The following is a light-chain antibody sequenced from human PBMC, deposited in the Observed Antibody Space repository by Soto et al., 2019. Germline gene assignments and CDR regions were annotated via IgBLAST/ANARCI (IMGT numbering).Light chain of an antibody. J-gene: IGKJ4*01. CDR2: DAS. CDR1: QSVSSY. CDR3: QQRRKWPPLT. Sequence: EIVLTQSPATLSLSPGERATLSCRASQSVSSYLAWYQQKPGQAPRLLIYDASNRATGIPARFSGSGSGTDFTLNISSLEPEDFAVYYCQQRRKWPPLTFGGGTKVEIK. V-gene: IGKV3-11*01.